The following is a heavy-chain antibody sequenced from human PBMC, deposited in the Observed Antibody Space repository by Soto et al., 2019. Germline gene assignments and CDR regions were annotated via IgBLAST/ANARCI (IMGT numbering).Heavy chain of an antibody. Sequence: GGSLRLSCAASGFTFSSYGMHWVRQAPGKGLEWVAVISYDGSNKYYADSVKGRFTISRDNSKNTLYLQMNSLRAEDTAVYYSAKDFEDQLLFDETFDYWGQGTLVTVSS. CDR3: AKDFEDQLLFDETFDY. D-gene: IGHD2-2*01. J-gene: IGHJ4*02. V-gene: IGHV3-30*18. CDR2: ISYDGSNK. CDR1: GFTFSSYG.